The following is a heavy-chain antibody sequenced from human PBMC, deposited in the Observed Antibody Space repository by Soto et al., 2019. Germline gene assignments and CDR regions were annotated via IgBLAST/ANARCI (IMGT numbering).Heavy chain of an antibody. D-gene: IGHD2-15*01. Sequence: GGSLRLSCAASGFTFDDYAMHWVRQAPGKGLEWVSGISWNSGSIGYADSVKGRFTISRDNAKNSLYLQMNSLRAEDTALYYCAKGATRPIPGWFDPWGQGTLVTVSS. CDR1: GFTFDDYA. CDR2: ISWNSGSI. V-gene: IGHV3-9*01. CDR3: AKGATRPIPGWFDP. J-gene: IGHJ5*02.